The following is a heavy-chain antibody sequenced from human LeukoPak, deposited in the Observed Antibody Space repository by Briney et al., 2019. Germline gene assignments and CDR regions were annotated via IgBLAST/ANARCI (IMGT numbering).Heavy chain of an antibody. CDR1: GGSISSSSYY. Sequence: SETLSLTCTVSGGSISSSSYYWGWIRQPPGKGLEWIGSIYYSGSTYYNPSLKSRVTISVDTSKNQFSLKLSSVTAADTAVYYCAREWGQTYYDILTGYWHDAFDIWGQGTMVTVSS. V-gene: IGHV4-39*02. J-gene: IGHJ3*02. CDR2: IYYSGST. CDR3: AREWGQTYYDILTGYWHDAFDI. D-gene: IGHD3-9*01.